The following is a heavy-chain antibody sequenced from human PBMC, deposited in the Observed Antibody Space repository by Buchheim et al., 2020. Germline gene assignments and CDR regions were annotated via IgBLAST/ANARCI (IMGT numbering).Heavy chain of an antibody. Sequence: DVQLVESGGGLVQPGGSLRLSCVASGFTLSNYWMSWVRQAPGKGLEWVANIKQDGSEKYYVDSVKGRFTISRDNAKNSLYLQMNSLRADDTAVYYCARGVVGAKSEFDYWGKGTL. CDR1: GFTLSNYW. CDR2: IKQDGSEK. V-gene: IGHV3-7*01. CDR3: ARGVVGAKSEFDY. J-gene: IGHJ4*02. D-gene: IGHD1-26*01.